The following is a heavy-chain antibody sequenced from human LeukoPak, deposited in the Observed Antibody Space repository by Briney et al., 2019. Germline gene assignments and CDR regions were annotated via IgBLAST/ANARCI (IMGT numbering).Heavy chain of an antibody. V-gene: IGHV3-23*01. J-gene: IGHJ3*02. D-gene: IGHD3-3*01. CDR3: AKEGPVLRFLEWLFQGAFDI. Sequence: GGSLRLSCAASGFTFNTYGMIWVRQAPGKGLEWVSGISYSGGSSYYADSVKGRFTISRDNSKNTLYLQMSSLRAEDTAVYYCAKEGPVLRFLEWLFQGAFDIWGQGTMVTVSS. CDR2: ISYSGGSS. CDR1: GFTFNTYG.